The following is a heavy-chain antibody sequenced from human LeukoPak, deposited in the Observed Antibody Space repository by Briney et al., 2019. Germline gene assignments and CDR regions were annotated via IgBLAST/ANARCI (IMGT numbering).Heavy chain of an antibody. CDR1: GFSFSSYW. D-gene: IGHD6-13*01. CDR3: AKGQQRFDY. J-gene: IGHJ4*02. CDR2: IKEDGSEK. V-gene: IGHV3-7*04. Sequence: GGSLRLSCAASGFSFSSYWMTWVRQAPGKGLEWVANIKEDGSEKYYVDSVKGRFSVSRDNAKNSLFLHMNSLRAEDTAVYYCAKGQQRFDYWGQGTLVTVSS.